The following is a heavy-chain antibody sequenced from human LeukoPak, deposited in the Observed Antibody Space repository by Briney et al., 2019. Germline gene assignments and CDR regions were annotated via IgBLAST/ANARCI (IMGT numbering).Heavy chain of an antibody. D-gene: IGHD6-19*01. CDR3: ARREAVAGTEDFLDY. J-gene: IGHJ4*02. Sequence: GESLKISCKGSGYTFTTYWIGWVRHIPGKGLEWMGIIYPGDSDTRYSPSFQGQVTISADRSISTAYLQWSSLKASDTAIYYCARREAVAGTEDFLDYWGQGTLVTVSS. CDR2: IYPGDSDT. CDR1: GYTFTTYW. V-gene: IGHV5-51*01.